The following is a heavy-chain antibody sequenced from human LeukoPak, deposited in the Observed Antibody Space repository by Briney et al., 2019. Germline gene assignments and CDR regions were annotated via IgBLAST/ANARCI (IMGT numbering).Heavy chain of an antibody. CDR3: ARDIQLST. CDR2: ISFSGANT. CDR1: GFTFSSYE. J-gene: IGHJ3*01. D-gene: IGHD5-24*01. Sequence: GGSLRLSCAASGFTFSSYEMNWVRQAPGKGLDWVSLISFSGANTYYADSVKGRFTISRDNSKDTLFLQMNSLRAEDTAIYYCARDIQLSTWGLGTMVTVSS. V-gene: IGHV3-23*01.